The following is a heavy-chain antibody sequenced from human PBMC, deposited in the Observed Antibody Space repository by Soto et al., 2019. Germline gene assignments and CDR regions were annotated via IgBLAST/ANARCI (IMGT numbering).Heavy chain of an antibody. J-gene: IGHJ6*02. V-gene: IGHV1-58*02. CDR2: IVVGSGNT. Sequence: QMQLVQSGPEVKTPGTSVKVSCKASGFTFTSSAMQWVRQARGQRLEWIGWIVVGSGNTNYAQKFQERVTITRDMSTSTAYMELSSLRSEDTAVYYCAARYCSSTSCYFYYGMDVWGQGTTVTVSS. CDR1: GFTFTSSA. D-gene: IGHD2-2*01. CDR3: AARYCSSTSCYFYYGMDV.